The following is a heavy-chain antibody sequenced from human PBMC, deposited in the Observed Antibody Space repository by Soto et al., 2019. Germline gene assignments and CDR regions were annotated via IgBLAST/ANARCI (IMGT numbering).Heavy chain of an antibody. CDR3: ARDLGVAEAPPYFDL. J-gene: IGHJ2*01. Sequence: EVQLVESGGGLVKPGGSLRLSCAASGFTFSSYSMNWVRQAPGKGLEWVSSISSSSSYIYYADSVKGRFTISRDNAKNSLYLQMNSLRAEDTAVYYCARDLGVAEAPPYFDLWGRGTLVTVSS. V-gene: IGHV3-21*01. CDR1: GFTFSSYS. CDR2: ISSSSSYI. D-gene: IGHD6-13*01.